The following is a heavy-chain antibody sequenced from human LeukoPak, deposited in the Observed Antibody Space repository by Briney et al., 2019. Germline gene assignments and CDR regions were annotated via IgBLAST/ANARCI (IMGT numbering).Heavy chain of an antibody. D-gene: IGHD1-7*01. CDR1: GFTFSSYW. CDR3: ARDFPRAGTTGY. Sequence: GGSLRLSCAASGFTFSSYWMHWVRQAPGKGLVWVSRINTDGSTTTYADSVKGRFTISRDNAKNMLYLQMNSLRAEDTAVYYCARDFPRAGTTGYWGQGTLVTVSS. CDR2: INTDGSTT. J-gene: IGHJ4*02. V-gene: IGHV3-74*01.